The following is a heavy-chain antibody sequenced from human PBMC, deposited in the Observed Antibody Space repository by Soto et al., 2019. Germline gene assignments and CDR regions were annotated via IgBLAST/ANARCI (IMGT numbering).Heavy chain of an antibody. CDR1: GGTFSSYT. V-gene: IGHV1-69*02. CDR3: ASLPATGTYYYYYGMDV. D-gene: IGHD2-2*01. CDR2: IIPILGIA. J-gene: IGHJ6*02. Sequence: QVQLVQSRAEVKKPGSSVKVSCKASGGTFSSYTISWVRQAPGQGLEWMGRIIPILGIANYAQKFRGRVTITADKSTSTAYMELSSLRSEDTAVYYCASLPATGTYYYYYGMDVWGQGTTVTVSS.